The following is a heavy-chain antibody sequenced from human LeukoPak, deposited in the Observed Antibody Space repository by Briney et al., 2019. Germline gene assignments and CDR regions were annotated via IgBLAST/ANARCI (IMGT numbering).Heavy chain of an antibody. J-gene: IGHJ4*02. V-gene: IGHV3-30*18. D-gene: IGHD3-16*01. CDR2: ISYDGSNK. Sequence: GTSLRLSCAASGFTFSYSGMHWVRQAPGKGLEWVAVISYDGSNKYYADSVKGRFTISRDNSKNTLYLQMNSLRAEDTAVYYCAKDRGELDDWGQGTLVTVSS. CDR3: AKDRGELDD. CDR1: GFTFSYSG.